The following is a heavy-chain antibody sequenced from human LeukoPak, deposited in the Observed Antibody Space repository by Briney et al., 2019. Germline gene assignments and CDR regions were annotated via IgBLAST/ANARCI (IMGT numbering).Heavy chain of an antibody. CDR3: ARRASYYDSSGYYGASYYFDY. D-gene: IGHD3-22*01. V-gene: IGHV4-39*01. Sequence: SETLSLTCTVSGGSISSSSYYWGWIRQPPGKRLEWIGSIYYSGSTYYNPSPKSRVTISVDTSKNQFSLKLSSVTAADTAVYYCARRASYYDSSGYYGASYYFDYWGQGTLVTVSS. J-gene: IGHJ4*02. CDR1: GGSISSSSYY. CDR2: IYYSGST.